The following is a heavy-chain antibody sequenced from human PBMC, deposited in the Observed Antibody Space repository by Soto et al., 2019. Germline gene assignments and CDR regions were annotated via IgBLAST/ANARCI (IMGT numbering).Heavy chain of an antibody. CDR2: IRSKVYGGTI. V-gene: IGHV3-49*03. Sequence: GGSLRLSCRGSGFSFGDYAINWFRQSPGKGLECVGFIRSKVYGGTIEYAASVKGRFSISRDDSKSIAYLQMNSLRTDDTAVYYCTRDGVQTTDFDYRYYGLDVWGPGTTVTVSS. D-gene: IGHD3-16*01. CDR1: GFSFGDYA. J-gene: IGHJ6*02. CDR3: TRDGVQTTDFDYRYYGLDV.